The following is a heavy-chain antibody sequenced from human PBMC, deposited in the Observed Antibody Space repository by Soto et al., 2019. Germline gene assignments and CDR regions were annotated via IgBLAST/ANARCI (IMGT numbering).Heavy chain of an antibody. CDR1: GFTFDDYA. J-gene: IGHJ4*02. D-gene: IGHD3-10*01. Sequence: GGSLRLSCAASGFTFDDYAMHWVRQAPGKGLEWVSGISWNSGSIGYADSVRGRFTISRDNAKNSLYLQMNSLRAEDTALYYCAKDGFGEFTSPFDYWCQGTLGTVSS. V-gene: IGHV3-9*01. CDR2: ISWNSGSI. CDR3: AKDGFGEFTSPFDY.